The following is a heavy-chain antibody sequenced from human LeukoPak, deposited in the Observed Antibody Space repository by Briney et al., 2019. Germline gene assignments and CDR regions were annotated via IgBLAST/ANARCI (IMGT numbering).Heavy chain of an antibody. D-gene: IGHD6-13*01. CDR2: IYYSGST. Sequence: SETLSLTCTVSGGSISSYYWSWIRQPPGKGLEWIGYIYYSGSTNYNPSLKSRVTISVDTSKNQFSLKLSSVTAADTAVYYCARLSSWYGGKSFDYWGQGTLVTVSS. V-gene: IGHV4-59*08. CDR3: ARLSSWYGGKSFDY. CDR1: GGSISSYY. J-gene: IGHJ4*02.